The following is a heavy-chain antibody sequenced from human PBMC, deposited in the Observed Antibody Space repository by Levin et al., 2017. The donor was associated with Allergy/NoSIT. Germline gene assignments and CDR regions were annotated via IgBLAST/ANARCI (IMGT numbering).Heavy chain of an antibody. Sequence: RAGGSLRLSCAASGFTFSSYGMSWVRQAPGKGLEWVSDITGGTTYYADSVKGRFAISRDDSKNTVYLQMNSLRVEDTALYYCAKDFWARSSDAPGPFDSWGQGTLVTVSS. D-gene: IGHD3-3*01. J-gene: IGHJ4*02. CDR1: GFTFSSYG. V-gene: IGHV3-23*01. CDR3: AKDFWARSSDAPGPFDS. CDR2: ITGGTT.